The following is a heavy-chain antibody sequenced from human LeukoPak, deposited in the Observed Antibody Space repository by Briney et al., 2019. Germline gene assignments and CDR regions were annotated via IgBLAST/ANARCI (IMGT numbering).Heavy chain of an antibody. CDR3: ASDYSNYGFNWFDP. D-gene: IGHD4-11*01. CDR1: GFTFSRYA. V-gene: IGHV3-23*01. CDR2: ISLSGGDT. Sequence: PGGSLRLSCAASGFTFSRYAMSWVRQAPGKGLNWVSAISLSGGDTYYADSVKGRFTISRDNSKNTVYLQMNSLRAEDTAVYYCASDYSNYGFNWFDPWGQGTLVTVSS. J-gene: IGHJ5*02.